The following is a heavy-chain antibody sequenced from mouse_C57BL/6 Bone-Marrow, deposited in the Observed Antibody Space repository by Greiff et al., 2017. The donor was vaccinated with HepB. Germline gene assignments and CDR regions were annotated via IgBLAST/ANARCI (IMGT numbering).Heavy chain of an antibody. J-gene: IGHJ4*01. CDR2: FYPGSGSI. Sequence: VKQSCKASGYTFTEYTIHWVKQRSGQGLEWIGWFYPGSGSIKYNEKFKDKATLTADKSSSTVYMELSRLTSEDSAVYFCARHEDGGIDYDEGYYAMDYWGQGTSVTVSS. V-gene: IGHV1-62-2*01. CDR1: GYTFTEYT. CDR3: ARHEDGGIDYDEGYYAMDY. D-gene: IGHD2-4*01.